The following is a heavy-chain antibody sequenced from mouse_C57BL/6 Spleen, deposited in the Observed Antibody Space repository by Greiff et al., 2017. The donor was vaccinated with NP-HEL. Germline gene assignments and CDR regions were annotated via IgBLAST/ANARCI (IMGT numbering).Heavy chain of an antibody. D-gene: IGHD1-1*01. CDR1: GYTFTSYW. CDR3: ARGDYYGSSYLNFDY. J-gene: IGHJ2*01. CDR2: IYPGSGST. Sequence: QVQLQQPGAELVKPGASVKMSCKASGYTFTSYWITWVKQRPGQGLEWIGDIYPGSGSTNYNEKFKSKATLTVDTSSSTAYMQLSSLTSEDSAVYYCARGDYYGSSYLNFDYWGQGTTLTVSS. V-gene: IGHV1-55*01.